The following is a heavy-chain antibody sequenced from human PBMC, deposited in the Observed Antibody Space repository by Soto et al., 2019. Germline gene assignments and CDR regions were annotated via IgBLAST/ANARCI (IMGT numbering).Heavy chain of an antibody. Sequence: SETLSLTCTVSGDSVTSVSDYWSWIRQPPGKGLEWIGYIYYSGSADYNPSLGSRVTISIDTSKNQFSLKLTSVTAADAAVYYCARGVGFGYYYYHMDLWGQGTTVTVSS. D-gene: IGHD3-10*01. J-gene: IGHJ6*02. CDR1: GDSVTSVSDY. V-gene: IGHV4-61*01. CDR2: IYYSGSA. CDR3: ARGVGFGYYYYHMDL.